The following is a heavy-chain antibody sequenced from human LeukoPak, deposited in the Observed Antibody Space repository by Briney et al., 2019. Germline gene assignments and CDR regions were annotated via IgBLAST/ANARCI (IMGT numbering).Heavy chain of an antibody. J-gene: IGHJ5*02. CDR3: ATDFYDST. D-gene: IGHD3-22*01. V-gene: IGHV3-15*07. CDR1: GFTFSNAW. CDR2: IRSNSDGGTI. Sequence: GGSLRLSCATSGFTFSNAWMNWVRQAPGKGLEWVGRIRSNSDGGTIDYAAPVKGRFTLSRDDSKTTLYLQMNSLQTEDTAVYYCATDFYDSTWGQGTLVAVSS.